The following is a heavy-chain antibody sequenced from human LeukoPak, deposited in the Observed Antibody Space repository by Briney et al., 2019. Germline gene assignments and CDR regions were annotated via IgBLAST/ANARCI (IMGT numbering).Heavy chain of an antibody. J-gene: IGHJ6*04. Sequence: AASVKVSCKASGGTFSSYAISWVRQAPGQGLEWMGGIIPIFGTANYAQKFQGRVTITADESTSTAYTELSSLRSEDTAVYYCARGAYCSSTSCYHYGMDVWGKGTTVTVSS. CDR2: IIPIFGTA. CDR3: ARGAYCSSTSCYHYGMDV. V-gene: IGHV1-69*01. D-gene: IGHD2-2*01. CDR1: GGTFSSYA.